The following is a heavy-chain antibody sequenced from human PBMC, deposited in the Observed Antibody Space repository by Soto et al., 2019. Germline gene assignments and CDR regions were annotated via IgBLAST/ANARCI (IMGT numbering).Heavy chain of an antibody. CDR3: ARASSSTYYDFWSGLGNWFDP. J-gene: IGHJ5*02. D-gene: IGHD3-3*01. CDR1: GFTFSSYA. Sequence: GGSLRLSCAASGFTFSSYAMHWVRQAPGKGLEWVAVISYDGSNKYYADSVKGRFTISRDNSKNTLYLQMNSLRAGDTAVYYCARASSSTYYDFWSGLGNWFDPWGQGTLVTVSS. V-gene: IGHV3-30-3*01. CDR2: ISYDGSNK.